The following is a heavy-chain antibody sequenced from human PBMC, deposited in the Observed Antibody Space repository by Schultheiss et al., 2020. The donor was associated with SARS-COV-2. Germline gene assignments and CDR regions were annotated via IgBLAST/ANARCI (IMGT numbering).Heavy chain of an antibody. J-gene: IGHJ6*02. V-gene: IGHV3-30*03. CDR1: GFTFSSYG. D-gene: IGHD2-2*01. Sequence: GGSLRLSCAASGFTFSSYGMHWVRQAPGKGLEWVAVISYDGSNKYYADSVKGRFTISRDNSKNTLYLQMNSLRAEDTAVYYCASLPPADYYYGMDVWGQGTTVTVSS. CDR3: ASLPPADYYYGMDV. CDR2: ISYDGSNK.